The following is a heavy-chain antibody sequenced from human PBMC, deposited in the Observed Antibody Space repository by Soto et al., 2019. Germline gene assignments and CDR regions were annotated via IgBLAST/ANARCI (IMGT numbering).Heavy chain of an antibody. CDR1: GGSLSGYY. J-gene: IGHJ4*02. V-gene: IGHV4-34*01. CDR3: ASVCSGGSCTY. Sequence: PSETLSLTCAAYGGSLSGYYWSWIRQPPGKGLEWIGEINHSGSTNYNPSLKSRVTISVDTSKNQFSLKLSSVTAADTAVYYCASVCSGGSCTYWGQGTLVTVSS. D-gene: IGHD2-15*01. CDR2: INHSGST.